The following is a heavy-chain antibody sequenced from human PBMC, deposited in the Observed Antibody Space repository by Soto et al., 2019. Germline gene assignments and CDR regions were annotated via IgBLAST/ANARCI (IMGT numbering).Heavy chain of an antibody. CDR1: GYTFSSYY. V-gene: IGHV1-46*01. Sequence: ASVKVSCKASGYTFSSYYMNWVRQAPGQGLEWLGIINPSGGYTTYAQKLQGRVTMTTDTSTSTAYMELRSLRSDDTAVYYCARVLTAAGFDYWGQGTLVTVSS. J-gene: IGHJ4*02. CDR3: ARVLTAAGFDY. D-gene: IGHD6-13*01. CDR2: INPSGGYT.